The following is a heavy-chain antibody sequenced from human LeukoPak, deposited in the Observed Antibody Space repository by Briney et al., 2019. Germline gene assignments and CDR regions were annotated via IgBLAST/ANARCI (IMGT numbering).Heavy chain of an antibody. CDR3: ATGSYYYYMDV. V-gene: IGHV3-21*04. CDR2: ISSSSRYI. J-gene: IGHJ6*03. CDR1: GFTFRSYS. Sequence: GGSLRLSCAASGFTFRSYSMNWVRQAPGKGLERVSSISSSSRYIYYADSMKGRFTISRDNSKNSLYLQMNSLRAEDTAVYYCATGSYYYYMDVWGKGTTVTISS. D-gene: IGHD1-14*01.